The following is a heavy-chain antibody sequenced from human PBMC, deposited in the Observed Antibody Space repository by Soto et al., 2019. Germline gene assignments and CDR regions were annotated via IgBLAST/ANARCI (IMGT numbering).Heavy chain of an antibody. Sequence: ASVKVSFKASGYTFTSYGSSWVRQAPGQGLEWMGWISAYNGNTNYAQKLQGRVTMTTDTSTSTAYMELRSLRSDDTAVYYCARVGSSGWSHYYYYYYGMDVWGQGTKVTVSS. CDR1: GYTFTSYG. J-gene: IGHJ6*02. D-gene: IGHD6-19*01. V-gene: IGHV1-18*01. CDR3: ARVGSSGWSHYYYYYYGMDV. CDR2: ISAYNGNT.